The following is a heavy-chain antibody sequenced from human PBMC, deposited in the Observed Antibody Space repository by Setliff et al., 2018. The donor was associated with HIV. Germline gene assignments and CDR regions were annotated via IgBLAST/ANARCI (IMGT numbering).Heavy chain of an antibody. CDR1: GGSFSGNY. V-gene: IGHV4-34*01. CDR3: ARGRQGPYYYDSSGFSRGRYFDY. D-gene: IGHD3-22*01. J-gene: IGHJ4*02. Sequence: PSETLSLTCAVYGGSFSGNYGSWIRQPPGKGLEWIGEINESGTTNYNPSLDSRLFISVDTSKAHFSLKLNSVTAADTAVYYCARGRQGPYYYDSSGFSRGRYFDYWGQGTLVTVSS. CDR2: INESGTT.